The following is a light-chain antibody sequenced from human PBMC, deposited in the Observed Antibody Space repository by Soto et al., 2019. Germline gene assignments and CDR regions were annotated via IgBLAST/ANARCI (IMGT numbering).Light chain of an antibody. CDR1: SGSVSPTNR. CDR2: GTN. CDR3: VVYMGGGISI. V-gene: IGLV8-61*01. J-gene: IGLJ2*01. Sequence: QTVVTQEPSFSVSPGETVTLTCALSSGSVSPTNRPTWYQQTPGQTPRALIFGTNIRSSGVPDRFSASILGNKAALTITGAQAEDEADYYCVVYMGGGISIFGGGTQLTVL.